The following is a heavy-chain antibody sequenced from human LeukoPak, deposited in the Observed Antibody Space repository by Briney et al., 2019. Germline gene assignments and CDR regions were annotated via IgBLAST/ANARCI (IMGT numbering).Heavy chain of an antibody. V-gene: IGHV3-33*08. D-gene: IGHD5-24*01. CDR1: GFTFSSYG. CDR2: IWYDGSNK. CDR3: ARDLLEVATTPDY. Sequence: PGGSLRLSCAASGFTFSSYGMHWVRQAPGKGLEWVAVIWYDGSNKYYADSVKGRFTISRDNSKNTLYLQMNSLRAEVTAVYYCARDLLEVATTPDYWGQGTLVTVSS. J-gene: IGHJ4*02.